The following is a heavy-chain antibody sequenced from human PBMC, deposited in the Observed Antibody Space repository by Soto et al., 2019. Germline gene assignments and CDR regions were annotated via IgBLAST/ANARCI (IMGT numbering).Heavy chain of an antibody. CDR3: ARDRGAYYYGMDV. V-gene: IGHV3-7*01. CDR1: GFTFSSYW. CDR2: IKQDGSEK. J-gene: IGHJ6*02. D-gene: IGHD3-16*01. Sequence: GSLRLSCAASGFTFSSYWMSWVRQAPGKGLEWVANIKQDGSEKYYVDSVKGRFTISRDNAKNSLYLQMNSLRAEDTAVYYCARDRGAYYYGMDVWGQGTTVTVSS.